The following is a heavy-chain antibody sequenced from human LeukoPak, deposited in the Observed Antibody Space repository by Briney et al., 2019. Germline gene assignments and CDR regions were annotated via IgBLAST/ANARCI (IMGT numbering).Heavy chain of an antibody. V-gene: IGHV4-59*01. CDR3: ARVYYDFWSGYNYYYCGMDV. Sequence: SETLSLTCTVSGGSISSYYWSWIRQPPGKGLEWIGYIYYSGSTNYNPSLKSRVTISVDTSKNQFSLKLSSVTAADTAVYYCARVYYDFWSGYNYYYCGMDVWGQGTTVTVSS. J-gene: IGHJ6*02. CDR2: IYYSGST. CDR1: GGSISSYY. D-gene: IGHD3-3*01.